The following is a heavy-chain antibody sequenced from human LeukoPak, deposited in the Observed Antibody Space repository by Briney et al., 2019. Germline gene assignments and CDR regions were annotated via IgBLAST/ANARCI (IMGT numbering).Heavy chain of an antibody. D-gene: IGHD2-2*02. Sequence: SETLSLTCAVYGGSFSGYYWSWIRQPPGKGLEWIGEINHSGSTNYNPSLKSRVTISVYTSKNQFSLKLSSVTAADTAVYYCARVRLYSYSPFDPWGQGTLVTVSS. CDR3: ARVRLYSYSPFDP. CDR1: GGSFSGYY. V-gene: IGHV4-34*01. CDR2: INHSGST. J-gene: IGHJ5*02.